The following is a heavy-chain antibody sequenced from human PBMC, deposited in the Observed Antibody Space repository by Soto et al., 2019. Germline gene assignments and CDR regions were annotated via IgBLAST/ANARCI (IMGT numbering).Heavy chain of an antibody. CDR3: VRHQSGYDYGLTHFDY. Sequence: TSETLSLTCTVSGGSISSYYWSWIRQPPGKVLEWIGDIGYSGSTNYKPSLKSRVTISVDTSKSQFSLRLSSVTAADTAVYYCVRHQSGYDYGLTHFDYWAREPRSPSPQ. V-gene: IGHV4-59*08. CDR1: GGSISSYY. D-gene: IGHD5-12*01. J-gene: IGHJ4*02. CDR2: IGYSGST.